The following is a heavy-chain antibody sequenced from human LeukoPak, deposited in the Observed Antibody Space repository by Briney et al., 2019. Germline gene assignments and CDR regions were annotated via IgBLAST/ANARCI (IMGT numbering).Heavy chain of an antibody. CDR2: IYYSGST. CDR3: ARENYGSGSYLPENWFDP. V-gene: IGHV4-39*07. CDR1: GGSIGSSSYY. Sequence: SETLSLTCTVSGGSIGSSSYYWGWIRQPPGKGLEWIGSIYYSGSTYYNPSLKSRVTISVDTSKNQFSLKLSSVTAADTAVYYCARENYGSGSYLPENWFDPWGQGTLVTVSS. J-gene: IGHJ5*02. D-gene: IGHD3-10*01.